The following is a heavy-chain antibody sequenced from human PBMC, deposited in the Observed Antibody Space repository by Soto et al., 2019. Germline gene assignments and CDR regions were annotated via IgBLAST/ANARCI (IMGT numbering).Heavy chain of an antibody. CDR2: TRNKANSYTT. Sequence: EVQLVESGGGLVQPGGSLRLSCAASGFTFSDHYMDWVRQAPGKGLEWVGRTRNKANSYTTEYAASVKGRFTISRDDSKNTLYLQMNSLRAEDTAVYYCARAASYYDILTGLGHWGQGTLVTVSS. D-gene: IGHD3-9*01. V-gene: IGHV3-72*01. CDR1: GFTFSDHY. CDR3: ARAASYYDILTGLGH. J-gene: IGHJ4*02.